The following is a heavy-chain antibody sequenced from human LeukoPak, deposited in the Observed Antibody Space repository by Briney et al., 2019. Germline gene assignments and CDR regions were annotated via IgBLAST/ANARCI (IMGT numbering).Heavy chain of an antibody. D-gene: IGHD2-21*02. CDR2: IYTSGST. J-gene: IGHJ4*02. CDR3: ARSRDCGGDCYSIDS. V-gene: IGHV4-61*02. CDR1: GGSISSGSYF. Sequence: KPSETLSLTCTVSGGSISSGSYFWSWIRQPAGKGLEWIGRIYTSGSTNYDPSLKSRVTISVDTSKNQFSLKLSSVTAADTAVYYCARSRDCGGDCYSIDSWGQGTLVTVSS.